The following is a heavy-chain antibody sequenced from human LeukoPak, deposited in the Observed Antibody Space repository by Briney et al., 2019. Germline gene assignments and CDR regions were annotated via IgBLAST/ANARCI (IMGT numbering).Heavy chain of an antibody. Sequence: GGSLRLSCAASGFTFSSYAMHWVRQAPGKGLEWVAVISYDGSNKYYADSVKGRFTISRDNSKNTLYLQMNSLRAEDTAVYYCAKEGMKYSSSSGADYWGQGTLVTVSS. V-gene: IGHV3-30-3*01. CDR2: ISYDGSNK. CDR3: AKEGMKYSSSSGADY. CDR1: GFTFSSYA. J-gene: IGHJ4*02. D-gene: IGHD6-6*01.